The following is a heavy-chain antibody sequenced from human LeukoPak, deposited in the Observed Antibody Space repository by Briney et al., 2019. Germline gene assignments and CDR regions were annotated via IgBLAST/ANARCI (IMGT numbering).Heavy chain of an antibody. D-gene: IGHD1-26*01. CDR2: FYYTGST. J-gene: IGHJ3*02. CDR1: GGSISSYY. CDR3: ARRSGTYHAFDI. V-gene: IGHV4-39*01. Sequence: SETLSLTCTVSGGSISSYYWGWIRHPPGKGLEWIGSFYYTGSTFYSPSLKSRVTISVDTSKNQFSLKLSSVTAAHTAVYYCARRSGTYHAFDIWGQGTMVTVSS.